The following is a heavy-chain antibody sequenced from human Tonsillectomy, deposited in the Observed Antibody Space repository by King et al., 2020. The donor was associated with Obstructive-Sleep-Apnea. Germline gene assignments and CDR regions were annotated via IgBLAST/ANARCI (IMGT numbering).Heavy chain of an antibody. CDR1: GFTFSYFS. Sequence: DVQLVESGGGLVQPGGSLTLSCEASGFTFSYFSLNWVRQAPGKGLEWVSYLGQGSGDYAESVKGRFTISRDDARNSLFLQMNSLRVEDTGLYFCVRDLNWAFDYWGQGILVTVSS. J-gene: IGHJ4*02. V-gene: IGHV3-48*04. D-gene: IGHD7-27*01. CDR3: VRDLNWAFDY. CDR2: LGQGSG.